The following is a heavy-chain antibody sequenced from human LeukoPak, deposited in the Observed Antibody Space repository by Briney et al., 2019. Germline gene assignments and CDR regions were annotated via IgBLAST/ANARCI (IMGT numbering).Heavy chain of an antibody. J-gene: IGHJ4*02. Sequence: SETLSLTCAVSGGSITSSNWWTWVRQAPGKGLEWIGEVYYSGITNYNPSLKSRLTLSVDMSKNQFSLSLNSVTAADTAVYYCASWGAVAGKFDYWGQGTLVTVSS. CDR1: GGSITSSNW. CDR3: ASWGAVAGKFDY. V-gene: IGHV4-4*02. D-gene: IGHD6-19*01. CDR2: VYYSGIT.